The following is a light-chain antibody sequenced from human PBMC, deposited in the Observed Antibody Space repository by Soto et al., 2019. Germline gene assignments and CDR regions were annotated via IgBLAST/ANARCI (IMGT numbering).Light chain of an antibody. J-gene: IGLJ1*01. V-gene: IGLV1-44*01. CDR1: SSNIGSNT. Sequence: QSALTQPPSASGTPGQRVTISGAGSSSNIGSNTVNWYQQLPGTAPKLLIYSNNQRPSGVPDRFSGSKSGTSASLAISGLQSEDEADYYCAAWDDSLNGPLFGTGTKATVL. CDR3: AAWDDSLNGPL. CDR2: SNN.